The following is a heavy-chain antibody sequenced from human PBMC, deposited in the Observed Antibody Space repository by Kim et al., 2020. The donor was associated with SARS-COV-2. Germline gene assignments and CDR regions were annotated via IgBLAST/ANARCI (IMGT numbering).Heavy chain of an antibody. D-gene: IGHD1-26*01. Sequence: GSTTYHPSLKSRVTISVDTSNTQVSLTLSSVTAADTAVYYCARGRWELPYWGQGTLVTVSS. CDR3: ARGRWELPY. J-gene: IGHJ4*02. CDR2: GST. V-gene: IGHV4-59*09.